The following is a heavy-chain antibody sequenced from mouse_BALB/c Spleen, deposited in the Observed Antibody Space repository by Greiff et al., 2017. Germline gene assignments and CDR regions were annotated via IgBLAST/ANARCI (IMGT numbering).Heavy chain of an antibody. CDR1: GFTFSSYA. CDR2: ISSGGST. Sequence: EVQVVESGGGLVKPGGSLKLSCAASGFTFSSYAMSWVRQTPEKRLEWVASISSGGSTYYPDSVKGRFTISRDNARNILYLQMSSLRSEDTAMYYCARGGIYSPYYFDYWGQGTTLTVSS. CDR3: ARGGIYSPYYFDY. V-gene: IGHV5-6-5*01. D-gene: IGHD1-1*01. J-gene: IGHJ2*01.